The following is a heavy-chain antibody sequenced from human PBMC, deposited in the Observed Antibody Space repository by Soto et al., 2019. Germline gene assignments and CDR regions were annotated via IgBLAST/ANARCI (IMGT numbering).Heavy chain of an antibody. CDR3: AKDGADRGIDS. CDR2: ITASGSAT. J-gene: IGHJ4*02. Sequence: EVQVLESGGALVQPGGSLRLSCAASGFTFRKYAMTWVRQAPGQGLEYVSSITASGSATFYAASVRGRFAISRDNAKSTLYLQMSSLRAEDTALYYCAKDGADRGIDSWGQGTLVTVSS. CDR1: GFTFRKYA. V-gene: IGHV3-23*01.